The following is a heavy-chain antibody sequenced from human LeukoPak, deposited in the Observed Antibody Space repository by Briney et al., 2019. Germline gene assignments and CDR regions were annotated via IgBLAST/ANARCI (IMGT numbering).Heavy chain of an antibody. D-gene: IGHD3-10*01. CDR3: ARLVWGVDYYYYYMDV. V-gene: IGHV1-2*02. CDR2: INPNNSDT. J-gene: IGHJ6*03. Sequence: GASVKVSFKASGYTFTNYYIHWVRQAPGQGLEWMGWINPNNSDTNYAQKFHGRVTMTRGTSISTAYMELSRLKSDDTAVYYCARLVWGVDYYYYYMDVWGKGTTVTVSS. CDR1: GYTFTNYY.